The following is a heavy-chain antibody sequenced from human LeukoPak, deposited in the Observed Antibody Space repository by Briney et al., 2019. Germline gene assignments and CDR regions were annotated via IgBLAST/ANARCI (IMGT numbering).Heavy chain of an antibody. CDR1: GGSIGTYY. CDR3: ARGDRGDPSRFEY. Sequence: PSETLSLTCTVSGGSIGTYYWSWIRQPPGKGPEWIGYIYYSGSTNYNPSLKSRVTISVDTSKDQFSLKLSSVTAADTAVYYCARGDRGDPSRFEYWGQGTLVTVSS. D-gene: IGHD4-17*01. J-gene: IGHJ4*02. CDR2: IYYSGST. V-gene: IGHV4-59*01.